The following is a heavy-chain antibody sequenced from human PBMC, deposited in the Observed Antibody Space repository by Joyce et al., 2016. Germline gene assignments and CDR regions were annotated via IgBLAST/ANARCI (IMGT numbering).Heavy chain of an antibody. J-gene: IGHJ6*02. CDR3: ARGGLVYDYSMDV. Sequence: EVQLVESGGGLVKPGGSLKISCAASGFRFSTSSMSWFRQVPGKGLEWVSAISGDRRFIFHAYSGGGRFTVSRDNADNSLYLQMKSLRVEDTAVYFCARGGLVYDYSMDVWGQGTTVIVSS. CDR2: ISGDRRFI. CDR1: GFRFSTSS. V-gene: IGHV3-21*02. D-gene: IGHD2-21*01.